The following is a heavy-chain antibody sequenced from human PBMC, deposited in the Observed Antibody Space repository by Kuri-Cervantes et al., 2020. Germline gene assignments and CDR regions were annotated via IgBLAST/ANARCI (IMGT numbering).Heavy chain of an antibody. CDR3: TTDVENPPWLQLLSRY. Sequence: GGSLRLSCAASGFTFSNAWMSWFRQAPGKGLEWVGRIKSKTDGGTTDYAAPVKGRFTISRDDSKNTLYLQMNSLKTDDTAVYYCTTDVENPPWLQLLSRYWGQGTLVTVSS. D-gene: IGHD5-24*01. CDR1: GFTFSNAW. J-gene: IGHJ1*01. V-gene: IGHV3-15*01. CDR2: IKSKTDGGTT.